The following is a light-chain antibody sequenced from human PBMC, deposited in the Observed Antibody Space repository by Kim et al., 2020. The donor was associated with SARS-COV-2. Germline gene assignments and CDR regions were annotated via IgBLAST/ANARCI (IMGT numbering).Light chain of an antibody. J-gene: IGLJ2*01. CDR2: GKN. CDR3: NSRDTNDNVV. CDR1: SLRSYY. V-gene: IGLV3-19*01. Sequence: SSELTQDPAVSVALGQTVRITCQGDSLRSYYATGYQQKPGQAPILVIYGKNNRPSRIPDRFSGSSSGNTASFTITGTQARDDADYYCNSRDTNDNVVFGGGTQLTVL.